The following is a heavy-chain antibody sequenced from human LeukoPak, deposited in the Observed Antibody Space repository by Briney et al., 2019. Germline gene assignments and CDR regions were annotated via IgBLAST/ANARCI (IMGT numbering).Heavy chain of an antibody. V-gene: IGHV1-2*02. J-gene: IGHJ4*02. CDR3: ARAEIYVQSRYCSGGTCYRFDY. CDR1: GYTFTGDY. Sequence: GASVKVSCKASGYTFTGDYMHWVRQAPGQGLEWMGWINPNSGDTNYAQKFQGRVTMTRDTSISTAYMELSRLTSDDTAVYYCARAEIYVQSRYCSGGTCYRFDYWGQGTLVTVSS. D-gene: IGHD2-15*01. CDR2: INPNSGDT.